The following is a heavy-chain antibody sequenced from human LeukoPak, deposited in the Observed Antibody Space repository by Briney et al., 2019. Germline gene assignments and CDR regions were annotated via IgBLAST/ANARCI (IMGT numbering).Heavy chain of an antibody. CDR3: ARVPVYGAATH. CDR1: GGTFSSYA. V-gene: IGHV1-69*05. CDR2: IIPIFGTA. Sequence: ASVKVSCKASGGTFSSYAISWVRQAPGQGLEWMGGIIPIFGTANYAQKFQGRVTITTDESTSTAYMELSSLRSDDTAVYYCARVPVYGAATHWGQGTLVTVSS. J-gene: IGHJ1*01. D-gene: IGHD2-8*01.